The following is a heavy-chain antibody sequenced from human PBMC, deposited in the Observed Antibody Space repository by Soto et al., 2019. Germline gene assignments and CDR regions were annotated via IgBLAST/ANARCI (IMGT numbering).Heavy chain of an antibody. V-gene: IGHV1-3*01. CDR2: INAGNGNT. CDR1: GYTFTSYA. CDR3: ARADCSGGRCGFFDP. J-gene: IGHJ5*02. Sequence: ASVKVSCKASGYTFTSYAMHWVRQAPGQRLEWMGWINAGNGNTKYSQKFQGRVTITSDTSASTAYMELSSLRSEDTAVYYCARADCSGGRCGFFDPWGQGTLVTVSS. D-gene: IGHD2-15*01.